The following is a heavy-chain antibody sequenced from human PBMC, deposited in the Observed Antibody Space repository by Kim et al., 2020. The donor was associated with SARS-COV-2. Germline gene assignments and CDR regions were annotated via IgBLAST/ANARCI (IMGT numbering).Heavy chain of an antibody. CDR2: IYPGDSDT. V-gene: IGHV5-51*01. J-gene: IGHJ6*02. CDR3: ARTLRGYDYYYFGMDV. CDR1: GYSFTSYW. D-gene: IGHD4-17*01. Sequence: GESLKISCKGSGYSFTSYWIGWVRQMPGKGLEWMGIIYPGDSDTRYSPSFQGQVTISADKSISTAYLQWSSLKASDTAMYYCARTLRGYDYYYFGMDVWGQGTTVTVSS.